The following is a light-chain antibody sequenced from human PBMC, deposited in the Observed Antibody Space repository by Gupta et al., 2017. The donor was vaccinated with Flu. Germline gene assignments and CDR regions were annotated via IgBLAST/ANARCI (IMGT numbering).Light chain of an antibody. CDR1: NGDIGSYHH. V-gene: IGLV2-14*01. CDR3: CSYAASSLHV. J-gene: IGLJ1*01. Sequence: QSALTQPASVSGSPGQSITISCTGTNGDIGSYHHVSWYQQHPDKAPKLIIYEVKNRPSGVSNRFSGSKSGNTASLTTSGLQAEDEADYYCCSYAASSLHVFGTGTKVSVL. CDR2: EVK.